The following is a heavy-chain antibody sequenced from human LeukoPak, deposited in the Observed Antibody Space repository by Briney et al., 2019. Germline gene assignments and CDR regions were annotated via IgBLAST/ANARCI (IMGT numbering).Heavy chain of an antibody. CDR2: ISYDGSDK. CDR3: AKDGVRYSSGLDY. Sequence: GGSLRLSCAASGFTFSSCGMQWVRQAPGKGLEWVAVISYDGSDKYYADSVKGRFTISRDNSKNTLYLQMNSLGAEDTAVYYGAKDGVRYSSGLDYWGQGTLVTVSS. D-gene: IGHD6-19*01. J-gene: IGHJ4*02. V-gene: IGHV3-30*18. CDR1: GFTFSSCG.